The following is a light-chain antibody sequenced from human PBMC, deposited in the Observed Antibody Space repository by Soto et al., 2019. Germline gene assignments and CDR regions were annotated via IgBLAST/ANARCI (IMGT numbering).Light chain of an antibody. V-gene: IGLV1-44*01. J-gene: IGLJ1*01. CDR3: AAWDASLGGFYV. CDR2: SNN. Sequence: QSVLTQPPSVSETPGQRVTISCSGSSSNIGSNTVNWYQHLPGSAPKLLIYSNNHRPSGVPDRFSASKAGASASLAISGLQSEDEGDYYCAAWDASLGGFYVFGSGTKVTVL. CDR1: SSNIGSNT.